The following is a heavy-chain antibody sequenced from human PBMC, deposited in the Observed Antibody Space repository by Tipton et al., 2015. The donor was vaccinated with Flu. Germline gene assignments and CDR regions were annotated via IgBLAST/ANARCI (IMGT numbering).Heavy chain of an antibody. V-gene: IGHV3-33*01. CDR2: IWYDGSNK. CDR1: GFTFSSYG. D-gene: IGHD2-8*01. Sequence: SLRLSCAASGFTFSSYGMHWVRQAPGKGLEWVAVIWYDGSNKYYADSVKGRFTISRDNSKNTLYLQMNSLRAEDTAVYYCARGHYCTNVVCYARLFDSYYSYGMDVGGQGTTVTVAS. J-gene: IGHJ6*02. CDR3: ARGHYCTNVVCYARLFDSYYSYGMDV.